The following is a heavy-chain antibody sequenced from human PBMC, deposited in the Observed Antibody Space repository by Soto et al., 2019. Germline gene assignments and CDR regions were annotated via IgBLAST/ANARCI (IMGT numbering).Heavy chain of an antibody. J-gene: IGHJ4*02. V-gene: IGHV4-4*07. CDR2: IYSSGAT. CDR1: GGSISGFY. CDR3: ARGPFCGNDCYFDV. D-gene: IGHD2-21*02. Sequence: SETLSLTCTVAGGSISGFYWSWVRQPAGKGLEWIGRIYSSGATKYNPSLRNRVTMSVDTSTDQYSLDLASMTAADTAVYFCARGPFCGNDCYFDVWGQGTQVTVSS.